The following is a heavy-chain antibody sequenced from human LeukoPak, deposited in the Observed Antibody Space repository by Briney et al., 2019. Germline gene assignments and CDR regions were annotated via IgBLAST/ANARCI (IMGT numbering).Heavy chain of an antibody. Sequence: SGTLSLTCTVSGGSISSYYWSWIRQPPGKGLEWIGYIYYSGSTYYNPSLKSRVTISVDTSKNQFSLKLSSVTAADTAVYYCAREASPELYCGGDCYHNWGQGTLVTVSS. CDR2: IYYSGST. D-gene: IGHD2-21*02. J-gene: IGHJ4*02. CDR1: GGSISSYY. CDR3: AREASPELYCGGDCYHN. V-gene: IGHV4-59*12.